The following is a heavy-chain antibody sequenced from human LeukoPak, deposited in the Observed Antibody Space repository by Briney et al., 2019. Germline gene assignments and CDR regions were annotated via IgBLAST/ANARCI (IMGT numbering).Heavy chain of an antibody. CDR3: ARTPSTGDLNWFDP. D-gene: IGHD7-27*01. V-gene: IGHV3-20*04. CDR2: INWNGGST. J-gene: IGHJ5*02. CDR1: GFTFSSYW. Sequence: PGGSLRLSCAASGFTFSSYWMSWVRQAPGKGLEWVSGINWNGGSTGYADSVKGRFTISRDNAKNSLYLQMNSLRAEDTALYYCARTPSTGDLNWFDPWGQGTLVTVSS.